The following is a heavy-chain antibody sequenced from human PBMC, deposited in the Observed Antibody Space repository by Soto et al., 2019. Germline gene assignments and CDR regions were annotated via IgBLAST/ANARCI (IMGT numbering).Heavy chain of an antibody. CDR1: GGSMNSYY. CDR2: IYDGDSA. V-gene: IGHV4-59*01. J-gene: IGHJ5*02. CDR3: ARGSTYNWFDP. Sequence: SETLSLTCTVSGGSMNSYYWSWIRQPPGKGLEWLGYIYDGDSANYNPSLKSRVIISVDMSKNQFYLRLTSVTAADTAVYYCARGSTYNWFDPWGQGARVTVAS.